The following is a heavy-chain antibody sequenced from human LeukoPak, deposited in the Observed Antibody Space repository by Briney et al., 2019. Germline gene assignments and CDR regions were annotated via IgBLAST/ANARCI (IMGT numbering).Heavy chain of an antibody. CDR3: ARAFAKTGKYYFDY. V-gene: IGHV3-33*01. D-gene: IGHD1-14*01. Sequence: GRSLRLSCAASGFTFSSYGMHWVRQAPGKGLEWVAVIWYDGSNKYYADSVKGRFTISRDNSKNTLYLQMSSLRSEDTAVYYCARAFAKTGKYYFDYWGQGTLVTVSS. CDR2: IWYDGSNK. J-gene: IGHJ4*02. CDR1: GFTFSSYG.